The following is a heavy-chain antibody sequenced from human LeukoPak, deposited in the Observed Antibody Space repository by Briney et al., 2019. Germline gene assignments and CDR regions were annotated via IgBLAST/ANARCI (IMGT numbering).Heavy chain of an antibody. J-gene: IGHJ5*02. Sequence: SETLSLTCTVSGDSISSGDYSWGWIRQPSGKGLEWIGYIFHTGNSYYNPSLRSRDTISVDRSRNQFSLRLTSVTAADTAVYYCARELWFVNAPGSWLDPWGPGTLVAVSS. D-gene: IGHD3-10*01. V-gene: IGHV4-30-2*01. CDR1: GDSISSGDYS. CDR3: ARELWFVNAPGSWLDP. CDR2: IFHTGNS.